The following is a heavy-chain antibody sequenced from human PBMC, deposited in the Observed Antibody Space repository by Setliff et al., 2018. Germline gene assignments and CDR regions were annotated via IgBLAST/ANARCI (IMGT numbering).Heavy chain of an antibody. V-gene: IGHV3-43D*04. CDR3: ARGGGSSYGYDFDY. Sequence: PGESLKISCSTSGFTFDDYAMHWVRQAPGKGLEWVSLISWDGTRTNYVDSLKGRVTISVDTSKNQFSLKLSSVTAADTAVYYCARGGGSSYGYDFDYWGQGTLVTVSS. J-gene: IGHJ4*02. D-gene: IGHD5-18*01. CDR2: ISWDGTRT. CDR1: GFTFDDYA.